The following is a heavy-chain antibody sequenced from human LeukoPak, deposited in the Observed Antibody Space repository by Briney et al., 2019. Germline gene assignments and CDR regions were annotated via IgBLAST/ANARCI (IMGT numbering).Heavy chain of an antibody. CDR3: ARKGGGQLVNTRRWFDP. CDR1: GGSFSGFY. D-gene: IGHD6-13*01. Sequence: PSETLSLTCVVYGGSFSGFYWSWIRQPPGKGLEWIGEINHSGSSHFNPSLKSRVTISVDTSKNHFSLKLNSVTAADTAVYYCARKGGGQLVNTRRWFDPWGQGTLVTVSS. V-gene: IGHV4-34*01. CDR2: INHSGSS. J-gene: IGHJ5*02.